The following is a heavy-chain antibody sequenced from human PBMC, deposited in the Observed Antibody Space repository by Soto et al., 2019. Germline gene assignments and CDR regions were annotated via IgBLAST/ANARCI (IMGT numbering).Heavy chain of an antibody. CDR2: ISGSGGST. Sequence: GGSLRLSCAASGFTFSSYAMSWVRQAPGKGLEWVSAISGSGGSTYYADSVKGRFTISRDNSKNTLYLQMNSLRAVYTAVYYCAKHIVAKRAFDIWGQGTMVTVSS. CDR3: AKHIVAKRAFDI. J-gene: IGHJ3*02. D-gene: IGHD2-15*01. CDR1: GFTFSSYA. V-gene: IGHV3-23*01.